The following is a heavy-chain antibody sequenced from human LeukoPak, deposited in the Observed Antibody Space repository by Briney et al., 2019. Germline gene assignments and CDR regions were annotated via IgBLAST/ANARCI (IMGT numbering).Heavy chain of an antibody. D-gene: IGHD5-24*01. Sequence: SETLSLTCTVSGGCISSYYWSWIRQPAGKGLEWIGRIYTSGSTNYNPSLKSRVTMSVDTSKNQFSLKLSSVTAADTAVYYCARDRARWLQFGDRPRQETNWFDPWGQGTLVTVSS. V-gene: IGHV4-4*07. CDR1: GGCISSYY. CDR3: ARDRARWLQFGDRPRQETNWFDP. CDR2: IYTSGST. J-gene: IGHJ5*02.